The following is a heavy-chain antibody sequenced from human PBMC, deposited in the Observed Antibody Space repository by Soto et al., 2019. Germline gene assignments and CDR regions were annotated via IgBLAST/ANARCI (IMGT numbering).Heavy chain of an antibody. CDR1: GFTFDDYA. Sequence: PGGSLRLSCAASGFTFDDYAMHWVRQAPGKGLEWVSGISWNSGSIGYADSVKGRFTISRDNAKNSLYLQMNSLRAEDTALYYCARTNEDIVVVVAATTPNDAFDIWGQGTMVTVSS. CDR2: ISWNSGSI. V-gene: IGHV3-9*01. CDR3: ARTNEDIVVVVAATTPNDAFDI. D-gene: IGHD2-15*01. J-gene: IGHJ3*02.